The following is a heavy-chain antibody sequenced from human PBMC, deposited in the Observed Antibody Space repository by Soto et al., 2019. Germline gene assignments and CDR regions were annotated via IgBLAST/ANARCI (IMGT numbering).Heavy chain of an antibody. CDR2: IKSKTDGGTT. J-gene: IGHJ5*02. V-gene: IGHV3-15*01. CDR3: TTMGKVS. CDR1: GFTLSSAW. D-gene: IGHD7-27*01. Sequence: EVQLVESGGGLVKPGGSLRLSCAASGFTLSSAWMSWVRQAPGKGLEWVARIKSKTDGGTTDYAAPVKGRFTISRDDSRDTVYLQMNSLNTGDTAVYYCTTMGKVSWGQGTLVTVSS.